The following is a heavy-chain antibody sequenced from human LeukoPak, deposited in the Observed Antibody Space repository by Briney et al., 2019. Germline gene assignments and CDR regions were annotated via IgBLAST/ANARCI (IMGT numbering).Heavy chain of an antibody. V-gene: IGHV3-48*04. CDR2: ISSSGSTI. J-gene: IGHJ3*02. CDR3: ARVEVGATTRRAFDI. D-gene: IGHD1-26*01. Sequence: GGSLRLSCAASGFTFSSYGMNWVRQAPGKGLEWVSYISSSGSTIYYADSVKGRFTISRDNAKNSLYLQMNSLRAEDTAVYYCARVEVGATTRRAFDIWGQGTMVTVSS. CDR1: GFTFSSYG.